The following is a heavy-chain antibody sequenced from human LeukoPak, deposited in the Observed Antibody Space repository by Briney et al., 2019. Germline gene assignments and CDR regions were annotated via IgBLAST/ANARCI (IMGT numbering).Heavy chain of an antibody. CDR3: AKYSKWLQFDD. V-gene: IGHV3-23*01. Sequence: GGTLRLSCAASGFTFSIHGMNWVRQAPGKGLEWVSGISSSGSITYYVDSVKGRFTISRDNSKNTLYLQMNSLRAEDTAVYWCAKYSKWLQFDDWGQGTLVTVSS. J-gene: IGHJ4*02. CDR1: GFTFSIHG. D-gene: IGHD5-24*01. CDR2: ISSSGSIT.